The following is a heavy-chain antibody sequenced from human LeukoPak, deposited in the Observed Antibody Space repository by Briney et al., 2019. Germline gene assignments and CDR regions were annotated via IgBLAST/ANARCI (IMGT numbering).Heavy chain of an antibody. CDR2: NNWNGGDT. V-gene: IGHV3-20*04. CDR3: AREDDYGKLTGYRLPFFDY. D-gene: IGHD3-9*01. CDR1: GFTFDDYG. J-gene: IGHJ4*02. Sequence: GGSLRLSCAASGFTFDDYGMSWVRQAPGKGLEWVSSNNWNGGDTGYADSAKGRFTISRDNAKNSLFLQMNSLRVEDTALYYCAREDDYGKLTGYRLPFFDYWGQGTLVTVSS.